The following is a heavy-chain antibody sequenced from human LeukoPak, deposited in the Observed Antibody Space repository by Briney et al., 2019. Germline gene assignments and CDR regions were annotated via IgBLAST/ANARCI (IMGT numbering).Heavy chain of an antibody. V-gene: IGHV4-59*02. CDR3: ATRKLGNDY. CDR2: IYYTET. CDR1: GGSVSNYY. J-gene: IGHJ4*02. D-gene: IGHD7-27*01. Sequence: SETLSLTCTVSGGSVSNYYWSWIRQSPGKGLEWIGYIYYTETNYNPSLESRVTVSADTSKNQFSLKLYSVTAADTAVYYCATRKLGNDYWGQGTLVTVSS.